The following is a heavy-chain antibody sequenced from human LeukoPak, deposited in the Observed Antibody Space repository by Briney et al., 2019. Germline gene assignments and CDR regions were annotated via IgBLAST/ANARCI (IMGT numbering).Heavy chain of an antibody. V-gene: IGHV5-51*01. Sequence: GESLKISCKGSGYSFTSYWIGWVRQMPGKGLEWMGIIYPGDSDTRYSPSFQGQVTISADKSISTAYQQWSSLKASDTAMYYCATGEDYYDSSGYHHDAFDIWGQGTMVTVSS. J-gene: IGHJ3*02. CDR3: ATGEDYYDSSGYHHDAFDI. CDR1: GYSFTSYW. D-gene: IGHD3-22*01. CDR2: IYPGDSDT.